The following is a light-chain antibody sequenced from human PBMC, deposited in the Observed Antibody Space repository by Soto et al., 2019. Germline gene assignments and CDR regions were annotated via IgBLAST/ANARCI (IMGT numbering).Light chain of an antibody. CDR1: QSVSSSS. Sequence: EIVLTQSPGTLSLSPGERATLSCRASQSVSSSSLAWYQQRPGQAPRLLIYGASTRATGIPDRFSGSESGTDFTLTISRLEPEDFAVYYCQQYGSSPSFGGGTKVEIK. CDR2: GAS. CDR3: QQYGSSPS. V-gene: IGKV3-20*01. J-gene: IGKJ4*01.